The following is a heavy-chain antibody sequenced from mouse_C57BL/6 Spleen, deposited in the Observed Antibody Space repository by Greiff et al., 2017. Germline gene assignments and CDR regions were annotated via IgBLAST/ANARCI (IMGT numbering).Heavy chain of an antibody. J-gene: IGHJ4*01. CDR3: ARRRGIDYAMDY. CDR1: GFTFSDYG. CDR2: ISSGSSTI. V-gene: IGHV5-17*01. Sequence: EVKLMESGGGLVKPGGSLKLSCAASGFTFSDYGMHWVRQAPEKGLEWVAYISSGSSTIYYADTVKGRFTISRDNAKNTLFLQMTSLRSEDTAMYYCARRRGIDYAMDYWGQGTTVTVSS.